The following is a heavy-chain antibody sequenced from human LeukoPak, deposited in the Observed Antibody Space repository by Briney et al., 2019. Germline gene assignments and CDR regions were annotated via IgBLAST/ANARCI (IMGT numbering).Heavy chain of an antibody. CDR2: ISYDGSNK. D-gene: IGHD3-22*01. J-gene: IGHJ3*02. Sequence: GGSLRLSCAASGFTFSDYYMSWIRQAPGKGLEWVAVISYDGSNKYYADSVKGRFTISRDNAKNSLYLQMNSLRAEDTAVYYCAKSNGYGLIDIWGQGTMVTVSS. CDR1: GFTFSDYY. V-gene: IGHV3-30*18. CDR3: AKSNGYGLIDI.